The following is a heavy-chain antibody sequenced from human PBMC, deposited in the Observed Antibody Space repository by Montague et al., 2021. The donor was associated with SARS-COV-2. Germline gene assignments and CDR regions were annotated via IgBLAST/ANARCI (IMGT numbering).Heavy chain of an antibody. Sequence: SLRLSCSASGFTFNNFAMHWVRQAPGKGLEWVAVISYDGSIKYYXDSLRGRFTISRDSSKKTLYLQMNGLSGEDTAVYYCAKNRDIFWFGEGRDSMDVWGQGTTVIVSS. V-gene: IGHV3-30*18. D-gene: IGHD3-10*01. CDR2: ISYDGSIK. CDR3: AKNRDIFWFGEGRDSMDV. CDR1: GFTFNNFA. J-gene: IGHJ6*02.